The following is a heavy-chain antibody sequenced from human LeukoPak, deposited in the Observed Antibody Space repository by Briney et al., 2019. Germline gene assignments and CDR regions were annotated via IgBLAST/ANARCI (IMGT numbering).Heavy chain of an antibody. Sequence: GGSLRLSCAASGFTFSSYGMHWVRQAPGKGLEWVAVISYDGSNKYYADSVKGRFTISRDNSKNTLYPQMNSLRAEDTAVYYCAKDNLGGQWLVGYLWYYFDYWGQGTLVTVSS. CDR2: ISYDGSNK. V-gene: IGHV3-30*18. CDR3: AKDNLGGQWLVGYLWYYFDY. D-gene: IGHD6-19*01. CDR1: GFTFSSYG. J-gene: IGHJ4*02.